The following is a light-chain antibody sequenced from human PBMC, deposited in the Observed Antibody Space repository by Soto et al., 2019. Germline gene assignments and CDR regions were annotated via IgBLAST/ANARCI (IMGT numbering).Light chain of an antibody. CDR2: GVS. CDR3: QQSYSSPTT. J-gene: IGKJ5*01. Sequence: DIQMTQSPSFLSASVGDRVTITCRASQSIGKHLNWYQQKPGKAPKFLVYGVSKLQSGVPSRFTGSGSGTDFTLTVNDLKPEDFATYYCQQSYSSPTTFGQGTRLEIK. CDR1: QSIGKH. V-gene: IGKV1-39*01.